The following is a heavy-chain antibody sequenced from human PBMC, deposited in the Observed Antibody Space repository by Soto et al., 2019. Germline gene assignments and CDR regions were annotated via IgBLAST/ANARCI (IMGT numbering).Heavy chain of an antibody. J-gene: IGHJ4*02. CDR1: GGTFSGYF. CDR3: VRGPYNYNSRYFDY. Sequence: AESLSLTCAASGGTFSGYFWTWIRQPPGKGLEWVAEINHSGITNYNPSVESRVSMSVDTSKNQFALRLYSVTAADTAVYYCVRGPYNYNSRYFDYWGQGALVTVSS. D-gene: IGHD1-1*01. CDR2: INHSGIT. V-gene: IGHV4-34*01.